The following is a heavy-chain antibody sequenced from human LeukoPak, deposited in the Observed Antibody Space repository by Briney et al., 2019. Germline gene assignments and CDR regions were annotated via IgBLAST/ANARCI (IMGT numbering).Heavy chain of an antibody. CDR3: AREFGGYYLLRYFDY. D-gene: IGHD3-22*01. V-gene: IGHV3-30-3*01. CDR2: ISYDGSNK. Sequence: GGSLRLSCAASGFTFSSYAMHWVRQAPGKGLEWVAVISYDGSNKYYADSVKGRFTISRDNSKNTLCLQMNSLRAEDTAVYYCAREFGGYYLLRYFDYWGQGTLVTVSS. J-gene: IGHJ4*02. CDR1: GFTFSSYA.